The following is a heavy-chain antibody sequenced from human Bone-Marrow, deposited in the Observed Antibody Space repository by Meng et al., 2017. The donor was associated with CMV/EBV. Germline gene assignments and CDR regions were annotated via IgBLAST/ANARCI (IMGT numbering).Heavy chain of an antibody. CDR1: GFTFSSYE. CDR3: ARGQPIVVDPAYFFDY. Sequence: GESLKISCAASGFTFSSYEMNWVRQAPGKGLEWVSSISSSSSYIYYADSVKGRFTISRDNAKNSLYLQMNSLRAEDTAVYYCARGQPIVVDPAYFFDYWGQGSLVTVSS. D-gene: IGHD2-2*01. J-gene: IGHJ4*02. CDR2: ISSSSSYI. V-gene: IGHV3-21*04.